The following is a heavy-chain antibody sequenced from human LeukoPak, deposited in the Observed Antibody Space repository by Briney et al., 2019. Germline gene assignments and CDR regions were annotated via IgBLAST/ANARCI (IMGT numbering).Heavy chain of an antibody. D-gene: IGHD6-19*01. CDR2: FSATDGST. Sequence: PGGSLRLSCAASGFSFSTYAMTWVRQAPGKGLEWVSAFSATDGSTQYAESVKGRFTISKDSTTNTLFLQINSLRAEDTAVYYCARETVAGTVMSYYGMDVWGQGTMVTVSS. J-gene: IGHJ6*02. CDR3: ARETVAGTVMSYYGMDV. V-gene: IGHV3-23*01. CDR1: GFSFSTYA.